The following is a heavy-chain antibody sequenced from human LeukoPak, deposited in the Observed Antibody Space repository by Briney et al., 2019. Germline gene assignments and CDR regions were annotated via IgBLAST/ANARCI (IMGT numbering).Heavy chain of an antibody. Sequence: TGGSLRLSCAASGFTFSSYAMSWVLQAPGKGLEWVSAISGSGGTTYYADSVKGRFTISRDNSKNTLYLQMNSLRAEDTAVYYCAKSATGTTSNWFDPWGQGTLVTVSS. V-gene: IGHV3-23*01. CDR3: AKSATGTTSNWFDP. D-gene: IGHD1-7*01. CDR1: GFTFSSYA. CDR2: ISGSGGTT. J-gene: IGHJ5*02.